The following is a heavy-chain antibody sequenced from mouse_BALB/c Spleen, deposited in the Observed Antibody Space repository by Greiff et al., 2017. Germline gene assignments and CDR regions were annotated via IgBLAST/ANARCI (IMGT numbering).Heavy chain of an antibody. CDR2: IRNKANGYTT. J-gene: IGHJ2*01. CDR1: GFTFTDYY. D-gene: IGHD2-3*01. Sequence: EVHLVESGGGLVQPGGSLRLSCATSGFTFTDYYMSWVRQPPGKALEWLGFIRNKANGYTTEYSASVKGRFTISRDNSQSILYLQMNTLRAEDSATYYCARDGYSYFDYWGQGTTLTVSS. CDR3: ARDGYSYFDY. V-gene: IGHV7-3*02.